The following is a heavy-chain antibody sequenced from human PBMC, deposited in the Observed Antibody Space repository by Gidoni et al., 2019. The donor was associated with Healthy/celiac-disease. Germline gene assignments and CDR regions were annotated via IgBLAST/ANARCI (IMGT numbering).Heavy chain of an antibody. Sequence: EVQLVESGGGLVQPGGSMRLYCSASGFTFSSYAMSWFSKAPGKGLEWVSAISGSGGSTYYADSVKGRFTISRDNSKNTLYLQMNSLRAEDTAVYYCAKSMRHGAVAAPPDLGYWGQGTLVTVSS. D-gene: IGHD6-19*01. V-gene: IGHV3-23*04. J-gene: IGHJ4*02. CDR1: GFTFSSYA. CDR2: ISGSGGST. CDR3: AKSMRHGAVAAPPDLGY.